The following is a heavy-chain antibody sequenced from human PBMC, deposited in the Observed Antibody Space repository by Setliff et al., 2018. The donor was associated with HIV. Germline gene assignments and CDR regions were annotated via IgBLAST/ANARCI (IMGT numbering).Heavy chain of an antibody. CDR1: GGSISSHY. J-gene: IGHJ4*02. CDR2: MYYSGST. CDR3: ARESRNDFWSGYYRTFDI. Sequence: LSLTCTVSGGSISSHYWSWIRQPPGKGLEWIGYMYYSGSTNYNPSLKSRVTIAVDTSNNQFSLKLSSVTAADTAMYFCARESRNDFWSGYYRTFDIWGQGTLVTVSS. D-gene: IGHD3-3*01. V-gene: IGHV4-59*11.